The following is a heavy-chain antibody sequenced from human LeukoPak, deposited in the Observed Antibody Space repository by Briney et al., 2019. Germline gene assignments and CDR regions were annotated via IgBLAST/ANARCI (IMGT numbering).Heavy chain of an antibody. CDR1: GGSFSGYY. CDR2: IYYSGST. D-gene: IGHD6-19*01. CDR3: ASVSVAGNED. Sequence: SETLSLTCAVYGGSFSGYYWSWIRQPPGKGLEWIGNIYYSGSTNYNPSLKSRVTISVDKSKNQFSLKLSSVTAADTAVYYCASVSVAGNEDWGQGTLVTVSS. V-gene: IGHV4-34*01. J-gene: IGHJ4*02.